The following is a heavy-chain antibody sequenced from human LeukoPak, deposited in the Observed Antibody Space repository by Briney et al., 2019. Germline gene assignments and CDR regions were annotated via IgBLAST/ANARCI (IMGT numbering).Heavy chain of an antibody. CDR1: GFIFSSYG. D-gene: IGHD3-10*01. CDR2: ISYDGSNK. V-gene: IGHV3-30*03. CDR3: ASFYGSGNYRDSAFDI. J-gene: IGHJ3*02. Sequence: GRSLRLSCAASGFIFSSYGMHWVRQAPGKGLEWVAVISYDGSNKYYADSVRGRFTISKDNSKNTLYLQMNSLRVDDTALYHCASFYGSGNYRDSAFDIWGQGTMVSVSS.